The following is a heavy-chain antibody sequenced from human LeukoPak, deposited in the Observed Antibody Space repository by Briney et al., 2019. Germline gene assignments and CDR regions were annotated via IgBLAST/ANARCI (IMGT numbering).Heavy chain of an antibody. CDR2: INHSGST. CDR3: ARGRRVTMVRGVYFDY. Sequence: SETLSLTCAVYGGSFSGYYWSWIRQPPGKGLEWIGEINHSGSTNYNPSLKSRVTISVGTSKNQFSLKLSSVTAADTAVYYCARGRRVTMVRGVYFDYWGQGTLVTVSS. V-gene: IGHV4-34*01. CDR1: GGSFSGYY. J-gene: IGHJ4*02. D-gene: IGHD3-10*01.